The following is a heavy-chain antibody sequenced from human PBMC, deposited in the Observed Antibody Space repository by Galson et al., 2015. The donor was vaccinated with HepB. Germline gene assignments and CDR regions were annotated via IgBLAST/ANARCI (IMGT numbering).Heavy chain of an antibody. Sequence: SVKVSCKVSGYTLTELPMHWVRQAPGKGLEWMGGFDPEDGETIYAQKFQGRVTMTEDTSTDTAYMELSSLRSEDTAVYYCARGYYDYVWGSYRPPDWWGQGTLVTVSS. V-gene: IGHV1-24*01. J-gene: IGHJ4*02. D-gene: IGHD3-16*02. CDR3: ARGYYDYVWGSYRPPDW. CDR1: GYTLTELP. CDR2: FDPEDGET.